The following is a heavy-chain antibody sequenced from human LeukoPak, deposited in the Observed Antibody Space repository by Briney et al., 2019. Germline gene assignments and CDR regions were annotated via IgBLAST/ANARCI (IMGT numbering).Heavy chain of an antibody. Sequence: PGGSLRLSCAASGFTVNSFFLNWVGLTPGRELEWVAGISQDGSETFYMHSVRDRFPISRDNTRNSLYLQMNSLRAEDTAVYFCVRDLGHSRHYFEYWGQGALVTVSS. D-gene: IGHD7-27*01. J-gene: IGHJ4*02. CDR2: ISQDGSET. V-gene: IGHV3-7*01. CDR1: GFTVNSFF. CDR3: VRDLGHSRHYFEY.